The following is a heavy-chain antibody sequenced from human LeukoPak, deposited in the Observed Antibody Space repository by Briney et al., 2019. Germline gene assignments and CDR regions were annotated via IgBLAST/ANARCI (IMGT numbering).Heavy chain of an antibody. CDR2: ISGSGGST. V-gene: IGHV3-23*01. J-gene: IGHJ4*02. CDR3: AKRSNFWTGYLDY. D-gene: IGHD3/OR15-3a*01. CDR1: KFTFSNYA. Sequence: PGGSLGLSCTASKFTFSNYAMSWVRQAPGKGLEWVSVISGSGGSTYYADSVKGRFTISRDNSKDTLFLQMNSLRTEDTAVYYCAKRSNFWTGYLDYWGQGTLVTVSS.